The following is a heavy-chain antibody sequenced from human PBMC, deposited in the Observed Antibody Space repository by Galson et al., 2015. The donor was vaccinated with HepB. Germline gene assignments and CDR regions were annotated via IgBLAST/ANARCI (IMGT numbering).Heavy chain of an antibody. CDR3: ARCAGYDILTVYYYYYYGMDV. CDR2: ISYDGSNK. CDR1: GFTFSSYA. V-gene: IGHV3-30*04. J-gene: IGHJ6*02. D-gene: IGHD3-9*01. Sequence: SLRLSCAASGFTFSSYAMHWVRQAPGKGLEWVAVISYDGSNKYYADSVKGRFTISRDNSKNTLYLQMNSLRAEDTAVYYCARCAGYDILTVYYYYYYGMDVWGQGTTVTVSS.